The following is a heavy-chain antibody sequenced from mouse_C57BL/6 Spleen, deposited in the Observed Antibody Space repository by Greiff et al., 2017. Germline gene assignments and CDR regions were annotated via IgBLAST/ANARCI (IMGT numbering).Heavy chain of an antibody. CDR3: AVIDY. CDR1: GYTFTSYW. CDR2: IDPSDSYT. J-gene: IGHJ2*01. V-gene: IGHV1-50*01. Sequence: QLQQPGAELVKPGASVKLSCKASGYTFTSYWMQWVKQRPGQGLEWIGEIDPSDSYTNYNQKFKGKATLTVDTSSSTAYMQLSSLTSEDSAVYYCAVIDYWGQGTTLTVSS.